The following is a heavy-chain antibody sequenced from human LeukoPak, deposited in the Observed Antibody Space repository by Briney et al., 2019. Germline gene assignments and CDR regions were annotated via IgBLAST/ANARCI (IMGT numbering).Heavy chain of an antibody. J-gene: IGHJ5*02. V-gene: IGHV4-59*01. CDR2: IYYSGST. D-gene: IGHD6-13*01. Sequence: SETLSLTCTVSGGSISSYYWSWIRQPPRKGLEWIGYIYYSGSTNYNPSLKSRVTISVDTSKNQFSLKLSSVTAADTAVYYCASSSSCYAGWFDPWGKGTLVTVSS. CDR3: ASSSSCYAGWFDP. CDR1: GGSISSYY.